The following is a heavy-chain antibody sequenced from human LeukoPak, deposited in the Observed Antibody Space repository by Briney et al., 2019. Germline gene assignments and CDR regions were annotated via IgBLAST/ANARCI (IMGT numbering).Heavy chain of an antibody. V-gene: IGHV1-2*02. Sequence: ASVKVSCKASGYTFTGYYMHWVRQAPGQGLEWMGWINPNSGGTIYAQKFQGRVTMTRDTSISTAYMELSRLRSDDTAVYYCARGAHYHDSSEGFDYWGQGTLVTVSP. CDR1: GYTFTGYY. CDR3: ARGAHYHDSSEGFDY. D-gene: IGHD3-22*01. CDR2: INPNSGGT. J-gene: IGHJ4*02.